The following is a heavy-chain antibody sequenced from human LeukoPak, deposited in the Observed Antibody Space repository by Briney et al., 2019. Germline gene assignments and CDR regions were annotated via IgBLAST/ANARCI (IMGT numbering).Heavy chain of an antibody. CDR1: GFTFSSYG. D-gene: IGHD2-2*01. V-gene: IGHV3-33*01. CDR3: ARDHIVVVPGYTYYGMDV. CDR2: IWYDGSNK. J-gene: IGHJ6*02. Sequence: PGRSLRLSCAASGFTFSSYGMHWVRQASGKGLEWVADIWYDGSNKYYADSVKGRFTISRDNSKNTLYLQMNSLRAEDTAVYYCARDHIVVVPGYTYYGMDVWGQGTTVTVSS.